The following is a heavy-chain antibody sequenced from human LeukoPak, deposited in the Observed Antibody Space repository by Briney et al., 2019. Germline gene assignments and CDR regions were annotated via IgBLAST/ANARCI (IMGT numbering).Heavy chain of an antibody. CDR2: IYYTGGT. CDR1: GGSISSYY. J-gene: IGHJ4*02. Sequence: SETLSLTCTVSGGSISSYYWSWIRQPPGKGLEWIGFIYYTGGTNYNPSLKSRVTLSVDTSKNQFSLKLSSVTAADTAVYYCARGVRDWGYYFDYWGQGTLVTVSS. V-gene: IGHV4-59*01. CDR3: ARGVRDWGYYFDY. D-gene: IGHD7-27*01.